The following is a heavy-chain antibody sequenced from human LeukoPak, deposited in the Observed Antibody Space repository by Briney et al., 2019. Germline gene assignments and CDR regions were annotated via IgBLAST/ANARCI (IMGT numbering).Heavy chain of an antibody. CDR3: ARDGEERWLDAFDI. CDR1: GGSISSYY. J-gene: IGHJ3*02. V-gene: IGHV4-4*07. D-gene: IGHD5-24*01. CDR2: IYTSGST. Sequence: PSETLSLTCTVSGGSISSYYWSWIRQPAGKGLEWIGRIYTSGSTNYNPSLKSRVTMSVDTSKNQFSLKLSSVTAADTAVYYCARDGEERWLDAFDIWGQGTLVTVSS.